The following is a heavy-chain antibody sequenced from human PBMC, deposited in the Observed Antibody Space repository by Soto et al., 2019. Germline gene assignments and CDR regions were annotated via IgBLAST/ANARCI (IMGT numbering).Heavy chain of an antibody. Sequence: PSETLSLTCAVSGGSISSGGYSWSWVRQAPGKGLEWVSYISTSGSTIYYADSVKGRFTISRDNARNSVYLQVNSLRAADTAVYYCAREGEAAAEYYYYYGMDVWGQGTTVTVSS. V-gene: IGHV3-11*04. D-gene: IGHD6-13*01. CDR3: AREGEAAAEYYYYYGMDV. J-gene: IGHJ6*02. CDR2: ISTSGSTI. CDR1: GGSISSGGYS.